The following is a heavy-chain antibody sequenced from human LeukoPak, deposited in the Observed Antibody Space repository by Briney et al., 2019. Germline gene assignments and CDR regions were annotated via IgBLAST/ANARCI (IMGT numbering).Heavy chain of an antibody. CDR1: GGSFSGYY. CDR3: ARDKRYYGSGSYYVPDYYYGMDV. D-gene: IGHD3-10*01. V-gene: IGHV4-34*01. J-gene: IGHJ6*02. CDR2: INHSGST. Sequence: PSETLSLTCAVYGGSFSGYYWSWIRQPPGKGLEWLGEINHSGSTSYNPSLKSRVTISVDKSKNQFSLNLNSVTAADTAVYYCARDKRYYGSGSYYVPDYYYGMDVWGQGTTVTVSS.